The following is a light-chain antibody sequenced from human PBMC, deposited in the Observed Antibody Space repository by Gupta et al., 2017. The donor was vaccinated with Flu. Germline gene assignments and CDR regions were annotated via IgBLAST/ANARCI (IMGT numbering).Light chain of an antibody. CDR3: QHGDSSPVS. J-gene: IGKJ2*01. CDR1: QRISSY. Sequence: PSSVSAFVGVRVSITCRVSQRISSYLHWYQQKPGKAPKLLIYGASSRETGVPSRFSGSGSGTDFTLTISRLQPEDFATYYCQHGDSSPVSFGQGTKMEIK. V-gene: IGKV1-39*01. CDR2: GAS.